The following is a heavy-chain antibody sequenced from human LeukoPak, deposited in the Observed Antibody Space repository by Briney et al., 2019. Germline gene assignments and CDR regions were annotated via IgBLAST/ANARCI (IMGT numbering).Heavy chain of an antibody. CDR3: AREMSIAARLGAFDI. Sequence: GASVKVSCKASGGTFSSYAISWVRQAPGQGLEWMGGIIPIFGTANYAQKFQGRVTITTDESTSTAYMELSSLRSEDTAVYYCAREMSIAARLGAFDIWGQGTMVTVSS. V-gene: IGHV1-69*05. CDR1: GGTFSSYA. D-gene: IGHD6-6*01. J-gene: IGHJ3*02. CDR2: IIPIFGTA.